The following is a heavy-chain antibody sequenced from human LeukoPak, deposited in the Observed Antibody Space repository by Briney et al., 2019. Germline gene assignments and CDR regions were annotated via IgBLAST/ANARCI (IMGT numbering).Heavy chain of an antibody. CDR2: ISSSGSTI. V-gene: IGHV3-11*01. Sequence: PGGSLRLSCTASGFTFSDYWMTWARQAPGKGLEWVSYISSSGSTIYYADSVKGRFTISRDNAKNSLYLQMNSLRAEDTAVYYCARGWWTYPFLDYWGQGTLVTVSS. CDR3: ARGWWTYPFLDY. J-gene: IGHJ4*02. CDR1: GFTFSDYW. D-gene: IGHD2-15*01.